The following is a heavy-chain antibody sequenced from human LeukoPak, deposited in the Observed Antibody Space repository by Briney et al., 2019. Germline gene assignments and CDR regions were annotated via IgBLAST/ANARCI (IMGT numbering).Heavy chain of an antibody. CDR3: ARDSGNYRYDNFDY. CDR2: IYSSGNT. V-gene: IGHV3-66*03. D-gene: IGHD1-26*01. CDR1: GFIVSSNY. J-gene: IGHJ4*02. Sequence: GGSLRPSCAASGFIVSSNYMSWVRQAPGKGLEWVSVIYSSGNTYYADSVKGRFTISRDNSKNTLYLQMNSLRAEDTALYYCARDSGNYRYDNFDYWGQGTLVTVSS.